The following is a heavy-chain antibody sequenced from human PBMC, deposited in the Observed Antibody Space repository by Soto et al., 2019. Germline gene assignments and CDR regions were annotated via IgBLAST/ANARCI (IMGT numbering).Heavy chain of an antibody. CDR1: GFIFTSSS. CDR2: ITVGTGNT. V-gene: IGHV1-58*01. D-gene: IGHD3-22*01. J-gene: IGHJ4*02. Sequence: SVKVSCKASGFIFTSSSVQWVRQARGQRLEWVGWITVGTGNTNYAQKFQERVTITRDMSTSTAYMELSNLRSEDTAVYYCAAGDSSGYYGGWGQGTQVTVSS. CDR3: AAGDSSGYYGG.